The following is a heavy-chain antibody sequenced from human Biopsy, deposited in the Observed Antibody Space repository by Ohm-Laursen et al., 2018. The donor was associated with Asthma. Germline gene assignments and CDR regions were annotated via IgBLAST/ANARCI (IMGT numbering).Heavy chain of an antibody. Sequence: GSLRLSCAASGFAVSRDHMFWVRQAPGKGLEWVSVIYSGGTSHTADSVRGRFTISRDFSKNTPHLQMHSLRVEDTAVYYCARGDSSGWSHYYFDYWGQGTRVTVSS. CDR1: GFAVSRDH. V-gene: IGHV3-53*01. D-gene: IGHD6-19*01. J-gene: IGHJ4*02. CDR3: ARGDSSGWSHYYFDY. CDR2: IYSGGTS.